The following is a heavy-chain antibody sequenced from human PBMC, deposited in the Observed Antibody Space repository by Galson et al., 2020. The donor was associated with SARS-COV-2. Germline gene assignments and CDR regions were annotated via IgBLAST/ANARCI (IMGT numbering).Heavy chain of an antibody. D-gene: IGHD3-9*01. CDR2: IYYSGST. Sequence: SETLSLTCTVSGGSISSSSYYWGWIRQPPGKGLEWIGSIYYSGSTYYNPSLKSRVTISVDTSKNQFSLKLSSVTAADTAVYYCAGQTGLRYFDWLAEYYGMDVWGQGTTVTVSS. CDR3: AGQTGLRYFDWLAEYYGMDV. CDR1: GGSISSSSYY. J-gene: IGHJ6*02. V-gene: IGHV4-39*01.